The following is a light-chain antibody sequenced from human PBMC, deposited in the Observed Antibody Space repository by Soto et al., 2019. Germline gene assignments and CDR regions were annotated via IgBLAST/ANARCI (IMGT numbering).Light chain of an antibody. CDR1: SSDVGGHNY. CDR2: SVS. CDR3: CSYAGSYPYV. Sequence: QSALTQPRSVSGSPGQSVTISCTGTSSDVGGHNYVSWYQQYPGKAPKLLLSSVSKRPSGVPDRFSGSKSGNTASLTISGLQAEDEADYYCCSYAGSYPYVFGTRTKL. J-gene: IGLJ1*01. V-gene: IGLV2-11*01.